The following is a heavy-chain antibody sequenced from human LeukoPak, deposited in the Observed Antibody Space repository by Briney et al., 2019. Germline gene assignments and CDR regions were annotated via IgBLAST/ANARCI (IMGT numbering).Heavy chain of an antibody. CDR3: ARRIAAADAFDI. Sequence: SETLSLTCIVSGGSISSYYWSWIRQPPGKGLEWIGYIYYSGSTNYNASLKSRVTISVDTSKNQLSLKLSSVTAADTAVYYCARRIAAADAFDIWGQGTMVTVSS. V-gene: IGHV4-59*08. J-gene: IGHJ3*02. CDR2: IYYSGST. D-gene: IGHD6-13*01. CDR1: GGSISSYY.